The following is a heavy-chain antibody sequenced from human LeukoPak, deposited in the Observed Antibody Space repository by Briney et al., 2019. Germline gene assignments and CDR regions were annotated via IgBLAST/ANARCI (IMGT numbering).Heavy chain of an antibody. V-gene: IGHV4-59*08. CDR2: IYYSGST. CDR1: GGSISTYY. CDR3: ARRGYSSSWYAFDI. J-gene: IGHJ3*02. Sequence: SETLSLTCTGSGGSISTYYWSWIRQPPGKGLEWIGYIYYSGSTNYNPSLKSRVTISVDTSKNQFSLKLSSVTAADTAVYYCARRGYSSSWYAFDIWGQGTMVTVSS. D-gene: IGHD6-13*01.